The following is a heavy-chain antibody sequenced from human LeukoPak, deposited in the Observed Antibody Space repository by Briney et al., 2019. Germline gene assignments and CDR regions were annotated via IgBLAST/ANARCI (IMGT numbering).Heavy chain of an antibody. CDR2: IYYTGST. J-gene: IGHJ5*01. Sequence: PSETLSLTSIVDRGFSITYYRVWLRQPPGKGLEWIGYIYYTGSTNYNPSLKSRVTISLDTSKTQFSLKLSSVTAATTAYYYGARVSCSASSSRTALFDSWGEGTLVTVSS. CDR1: RGFSITYY. V-gene: IGHV4-59*01. D-gene: IGHD2-15*01. CDR3: ARVSCSASSSRTALFDS.